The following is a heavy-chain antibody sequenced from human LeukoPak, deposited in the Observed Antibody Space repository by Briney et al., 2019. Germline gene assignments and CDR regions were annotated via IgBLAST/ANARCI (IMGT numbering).Heavy chain of an antibody. J-gene: IGHJ4*02. D-gene: IGHD2-8*02. V-gene: IGHV4-4*07. Sequence: PSETLSLTCTVSGGSISIYYWSWIRQPAGKGLEWIGRIYTSGSTNYNPSLKSRVTMSVDTSKNQFSLKLSSVTAADTAVYYCARDLVLSVSEYYFDYWGQGTLVTVSS. CDR2: IYTSGST. CDR1: GGSISIYY. CDR3: ARDLVLSVSEYYFDY.